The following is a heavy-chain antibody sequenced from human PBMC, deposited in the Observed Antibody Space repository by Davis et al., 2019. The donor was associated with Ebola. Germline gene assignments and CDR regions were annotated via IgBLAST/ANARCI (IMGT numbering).Heavy chain of an antibody. CDR1: GFTFGSYA. D-gene: IGHD1-26*01. CDR3: ARGLWEEFDQ. J-gene: IGHJ4*02. V-gene: IGHV3-23*01. CDR2: VTSSGGGT. Sequence: GGSLRLSCAASGFTFGSYAMTWARQAPGKGLEWVSAVTSSGGGTYYADSVKGRFTISRDNYKNTLLLQMNSLRVEDTAVYYCARGLWEEFDQWGQGTPVTVSS.